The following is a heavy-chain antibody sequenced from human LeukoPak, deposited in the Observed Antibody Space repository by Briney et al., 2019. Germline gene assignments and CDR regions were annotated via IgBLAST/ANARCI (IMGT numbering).Heavy chain of an antibody. J-gene: IGHJ4*02. D-gene: IGHD3-3*02. CDR1: GGSITSSPYY. V-gene: IGHV4-39*07. Sequence: SETLSLTCTVCGGSITSSPYYWGWIRQPPGKGLEWIGSISFSGSTFYNPSLESRVTVSRDTSKNQLSLKVNSVTAADTAVYYCARIHGGIWGQGTLVTVSS. CDR2: ISFSGST. CDR3: ARIHGGI.